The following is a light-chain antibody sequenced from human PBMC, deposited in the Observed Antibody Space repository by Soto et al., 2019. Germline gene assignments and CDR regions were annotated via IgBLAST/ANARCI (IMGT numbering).Light chain of an antibody. CDR3: QQYYNTPQT. CDR1: QSVLYSSNNKNY. CDR2: WAS. V-gene: IGKV4-1*01. J-gene: IGKJ1*01. Sequence: DIAMTQSPDSLAVSLGERATINCKSSQSVLYSSNNKNYLAWYQQKPGQRPKLLIYWASTRESGVPDRFSGSGSGTDFTLTISSLQAEDVAVYYCQQYYNTPQTFGQGTKVEIK.